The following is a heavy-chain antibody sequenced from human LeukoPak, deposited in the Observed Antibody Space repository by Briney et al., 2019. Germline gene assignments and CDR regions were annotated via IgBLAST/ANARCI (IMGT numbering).Heavy chain of an antibody. J-gene: IGHJ6*02. CDR3: AKDLHWYGMDV. V-gene: IGHV3-74*01. CDR2: INSDESIT. D-gene: IGHD1-1*01. CDR1: GFTFSSSW. Sequence: GGSLRLSCAASGFTFSSSWMYWVRQAPGKGLVWVSRINSDESITTYADSVKGRFTISRDNAKNTLYLQMDSLRVEDTAIYYCAKDLHWYGMDVWGQGTTVT.